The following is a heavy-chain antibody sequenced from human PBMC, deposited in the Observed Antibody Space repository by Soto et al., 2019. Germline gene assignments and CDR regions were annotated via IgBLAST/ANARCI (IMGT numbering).Heavy chain of an antibody. CDR3: ASVDTAISYYYYGMDV. V-gene: IGHV1-69*12. J-gene: IGHJ6*02. CDR2: IIPIFGTA. Sequence: QVQLVQSGAEVKKPGSSVKVSCKASGGTFSSYAISWVRQAPGQGLEWMGGIIPIFGTANYAQKFQGRVTITADESPSTAYMEMSSLRSEDTAVYYCASVDTAISYYYYGMDVWGQGTTVTVSS. D-gene: IGHD5-18*01. CDR1: GGTFSSYA.